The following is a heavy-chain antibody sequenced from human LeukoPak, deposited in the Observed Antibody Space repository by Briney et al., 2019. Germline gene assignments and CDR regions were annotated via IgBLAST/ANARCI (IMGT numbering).Heavy chain of an antibody. D-gene: IGHD4-17*01. CDR2: INHSGST. J-gene: IGHJ4*02. Sequence: SETLSLTCAAYGGSFSGYYWSWIRQPPGKGLEWIGEINHSGSTNYNPSLKSRVTISVDTSKNQFSLKLSSVTEADTAVYYCARGGLRRPFDYWGQGTLVTVSS. V-gene: IGHV4-34*01. CDR1: GGSFSGYY. CDR3: ARGGLRRPFDY.